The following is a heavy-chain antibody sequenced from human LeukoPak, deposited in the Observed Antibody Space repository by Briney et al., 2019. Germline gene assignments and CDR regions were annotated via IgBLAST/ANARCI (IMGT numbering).Heavy chain of an antibody. CDR1: GGSISSHY. V-gene: IGHV4-59*08. CDR2: IYYSGST. Sequence: SETLSLTCTVSGGSISSHYWSWIRQPPGKGLEWIGYIYYSGSTNYNPSLKSRVTISVDTSKNQFSLKLSSVTAADTAVYYCARLEGTTVNRGAFDYWGQGTLVTVSS. D-gene: IGHD4-17*01. J-gene: IGHJ4*02. CDR3: ARLEGTTVNRGAFDY.